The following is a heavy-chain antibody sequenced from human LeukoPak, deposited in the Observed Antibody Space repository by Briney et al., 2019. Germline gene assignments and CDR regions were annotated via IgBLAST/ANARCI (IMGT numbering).Heavy chain of an antibody. Sequence: SETLSPTCSVSSGSISSSNYYWGWIRQPPGKGLEWIASIYSSGSTYYNPSLKSRVTISVDTSKNQFSLKLSSVTAADTAVYYCARHNIFYDSSGYQNWFDPWGQGTQVTVSS. CDR3: ARHNIFYDSSGYQNWFDP. D-gene: IGHD3-22*01. CDR1: SGSISSSNYY. J-gene: IGHJ5*02. CDR2: IYSSGST. V-gene: IGHV4-39*01.